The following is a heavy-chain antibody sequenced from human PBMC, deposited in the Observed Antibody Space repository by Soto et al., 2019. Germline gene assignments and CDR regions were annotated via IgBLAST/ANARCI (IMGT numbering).Heavy chain of an antibody. D-gene: IGHD2-15*01. Sequence: QVQLVESGGGVVQPGRSLRLSCAASGFTFSDHGMHWVRQAPGKGLEWVAVIWYDGSNNYYADSVEGRFTISRDTSKKSLYLQINSVRAEDTAVYYCARGGYCGGDTCSPNDYWGQGTLVTVSS. CDR3: ARGGYCGGDTCSPNDY. J-gene: IGHJ4*02. V-gene: IGHV3-33*01. CDR1: GFTFSDHG. CDR2: IWYDGSNN.